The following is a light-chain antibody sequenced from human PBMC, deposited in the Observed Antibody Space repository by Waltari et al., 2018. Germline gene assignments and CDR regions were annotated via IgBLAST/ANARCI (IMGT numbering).Light chain of an antibody. CDR1: QSISNY. CDR3: QQYNTYSS. CDR2: KAS. Sequence: DIQMTQSPSTVSASVGDTITITCRASQSISNYLAWYQQKPGKAPKLLIYKASSSGSGVPSRFSGSGSGTEITLTISSLQPDDFATYYCQQYNTYSSFGQGTKLEIK. J-gene: IGKJ2*03. V-gene: IGKV1-5*03.